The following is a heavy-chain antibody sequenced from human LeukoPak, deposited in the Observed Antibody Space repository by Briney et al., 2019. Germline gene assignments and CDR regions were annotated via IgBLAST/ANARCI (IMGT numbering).Heavy chain of an antibody. Sequence: TGGSLRLSCAASGFTFSSYAMSWVRQAPGKGLEWVSAISGSGGTTYYADSVKGQFTISRDNSKNTLYLQMNSLRAEDTAVCYCAKSATGTTSNWFDPWGQGTLVTVSS. CDR2: ISGSGGTT. CDR3: AKSATGTTSNWFDP. V-gene: IGHV3-23*01. D-gene: IGHD1-7*01. J-gene: IGHJ5*02. CDR1: GFTFSSYA.